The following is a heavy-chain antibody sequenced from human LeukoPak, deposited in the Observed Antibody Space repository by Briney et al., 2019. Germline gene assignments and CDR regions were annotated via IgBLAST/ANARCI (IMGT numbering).Heavy chain of an antibody. CDR1: GGTFSSYA. CDR3: ARGYAGATELDY. Sequence: ASVKVSCKASGGTFSSYAISWVRQAPGQGLEWMGRIIPIFGTANYAQKFQGRVTITTDESTSTAYMELSSLRSEDTAGYYCARGYAGATELDYWGQGTLVTVSS. D-gene: IGHD1-26*01. V-gene: IGHV1-69*05. J-gene: IGHJ4*02. CDR2: IIPIFGTA.